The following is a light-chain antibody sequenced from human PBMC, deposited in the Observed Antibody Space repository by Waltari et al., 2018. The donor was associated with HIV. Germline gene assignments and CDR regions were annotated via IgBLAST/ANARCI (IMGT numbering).Light chain of an antibody. V-gene: IGLV2-23*01. Sequence: QPALPQPPAVPGSPGPSIPISCIGPSIDVGGYSLVSWYHHHPGKAPQLLIFEDTERPSGVSNRFSASKSGTTASLTMSGLLAEDAADYYCCSYGGFTTYVFGSGTKVTVL. J-gene: IGLJ1*01. CDR2: EDT. CDR1: SIDVGGYSL. CDR3: CSYGGFTTYV.